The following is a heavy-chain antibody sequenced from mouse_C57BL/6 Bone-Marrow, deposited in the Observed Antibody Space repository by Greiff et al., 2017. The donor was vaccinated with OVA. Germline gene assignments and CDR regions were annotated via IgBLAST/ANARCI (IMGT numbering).Heavy chain of an antibody. CDR1: GYTFTSYG. J-gene: IGHJ3*01. Sequence: QVQLQQSGAELARPGASVKLSCKASGYTFTSYGISWVKQRTGQGLEWIGEIYPRSGYTYYNEKFKGKATLTADTSSSTAYMELRSLTSEDSAVYFCARGGGTWFAYWGQGTLVTVSA. V-gene: IGHV1-81*01. CDR3: ARGGGTWFAY. CDR2: IYPRSGYT.